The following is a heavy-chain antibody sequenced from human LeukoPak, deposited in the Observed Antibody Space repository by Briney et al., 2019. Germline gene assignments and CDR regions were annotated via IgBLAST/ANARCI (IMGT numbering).Heavy chain of an antibody. Sequence: PGGSLRLSCAASGFKFSSYSMNWVRQAPGKGLEWVSSISSSSSYIYYADSVKGRFTISRDNAKNSLYLQMNSLRAEDTAVYYCARDSPRGYCSGGSCYAWFDPWGQGTLVTVSS. CDR1: GFKFSSYS. D-gene: IGHD2-15*01. J-gene: IGHJ5*02. V-gene: IGHV3-21*01. CDR2: ISSSSSYI. CDR3: ARDSPRGYCSGGSCYAWFDP.